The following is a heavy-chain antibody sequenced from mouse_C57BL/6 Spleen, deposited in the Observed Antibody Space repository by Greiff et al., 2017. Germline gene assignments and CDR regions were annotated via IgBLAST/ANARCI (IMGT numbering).Heavy chain of an antibody. Sequence: QVQLQQPGAELVKPGASVTLSCKASGYTFTSYWMHWVKQRPGQGLEWIGMIHPNSGSTNYNEKFKSKATLTVDKSSSTAYMQLSSLTSEDSAVYYCARGLTAQFAYWGQGTLVTVSA. J-gene: IGHJ3*01. CDR1: GYTFTSYW. CDR2: IHPNSGST. V-gene: IGHV1-64*01. D-gene: IGHD3-2*02. CDR3: ARGLTAQFAY.